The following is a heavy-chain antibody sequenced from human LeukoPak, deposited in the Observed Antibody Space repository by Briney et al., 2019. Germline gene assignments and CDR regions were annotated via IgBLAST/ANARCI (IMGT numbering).Heavy chain of an antibody. J-gene: IGHJ4*02. CDR3: AREGRVSGYDFDC. V-gene: IGHV3-74*03. CDR2: INSDGSSI. CDR1: GFTFSSYW. Sequence: GGSLRLSCAASGFTFSSYWMHWVRQAPGKGLVWVSRINSDGSSITYADSVQGRFTISRDNAKNTLYLQMNSLRVEDTAVYYCAREGRVSGYDFDCWGQGTLVTVSS. D-gene: IGHD5-12*01.